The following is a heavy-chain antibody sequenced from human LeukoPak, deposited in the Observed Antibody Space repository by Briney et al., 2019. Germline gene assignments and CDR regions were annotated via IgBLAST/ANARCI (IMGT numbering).Heavy chain of an antibody. J-gene: IGHJ4*02. Sequence: GGSLRLSCAASGFSFMNAWMIWVRQAPGKGLEWVGRIKSSADGGTPDYAAPARGRFTISRDDSKNTLYLQMNSLKTEDTAVYYCTTFYHEYSPYWGRGTLVTVSS. D-gene: IGHD2/OR15-2a*01. CDR3: TTFYHEYSPY. V-gene: IGHV3-15*01. CDR2: IKSSADGGTP. CDR1: GFSFMNAW.